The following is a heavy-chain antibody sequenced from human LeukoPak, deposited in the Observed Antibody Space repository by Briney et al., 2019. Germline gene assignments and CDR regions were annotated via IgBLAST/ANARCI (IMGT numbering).Heavy chain of an antibody. D-gene: IGHD1-1*01. J-gene: IGHJ6*03. Sequence: GGSLRLSCAASGFTFSSYSMNWVRQAPGKGLEWVSYISSSSSTIYYADSVKGRFTISRDNAKNSLYLQMNSLRAEDTAVYYCASLPTALVYYYMDVWGKGTTVTVSS. CDR3: ASLPTALVYYYMDV. CDR1: GFTFSSYS. CDR2: ISSSSSTI. V-gene: IGHV3-48*01.